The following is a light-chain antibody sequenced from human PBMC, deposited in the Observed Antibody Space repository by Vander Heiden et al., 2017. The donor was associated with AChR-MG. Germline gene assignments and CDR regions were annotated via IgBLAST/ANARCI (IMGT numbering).Light chain of an antibody. CDR1: SGHSSYA. V-gene: IGLV4-69*01. Sequence: QLVLTPPPSASASPAASATLTCTLSSGHSSYAIAWHQQQPEKGPRYLLKLNSDGSHSKGDGIPDRFSGSSSGAERYLTISSLQSEDEANYYCQTWGTGIQGFGGGTKLTVL. CDR2: LNSDGSH. CDR3: QTWGTGIQG. J-gene: IGLJ3*02.